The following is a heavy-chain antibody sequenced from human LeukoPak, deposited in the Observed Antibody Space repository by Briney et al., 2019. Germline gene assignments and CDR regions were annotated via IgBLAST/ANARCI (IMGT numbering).Heavy chain of an antibody. J-gene: IGHJ1*01. CDR3: AINSGRAVADKRYFQH. V-gene: IGHV4-39*01. CDR2: IYYSGST. D-gene: IGHD6-19*01. CDR1: GGSISSSSYY. Sequence: SETLSLTCTVSGGSISSSSYYWGWIRQPPGKGLEWIGSIYYSGSTYYNPSLKSRVTISVDTSKNQFSLKLSSVTAADTAVYYCAINSGRAVADKRYFQHWGQGTLVTVSS.